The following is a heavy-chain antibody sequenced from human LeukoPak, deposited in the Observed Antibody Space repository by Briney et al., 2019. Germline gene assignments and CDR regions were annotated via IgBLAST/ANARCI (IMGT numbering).Heavy chain of an antibody. Sequence: GASVKVSCKASGGTFSSYAISWVRQAPGQGHEWMGRIILILGIANYAQKFQGRVTITADKSTSTAYMELRSLRAEDTAVYYCARVPSITGSTNWFGPWGQGTLGNV. CDR2: IILILGIA. CDR3: ARVPSITGSTNWFGP. D-gene: IGHD1-7*01. V-gene: IGHV1-69*04. J-gene: IGHJ5*02. CDR1: GGTFSSYA.